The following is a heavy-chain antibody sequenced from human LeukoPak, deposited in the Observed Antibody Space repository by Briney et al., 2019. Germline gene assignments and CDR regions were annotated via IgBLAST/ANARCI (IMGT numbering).Heavy chain of an antibody. Sequence: GASVKVSCKASGYTFTSYGISWVRQAPGQGLEWMGGIIPIFGTANYAQKFQGRVTITADESTSTAYMELSSLRSEDTAVYYCARARWFGEFPGWFDPWGQGTLVSVSS. CDR1: GYTFTSYG. D-gene: IGHD3-10*01. CDR2: IIPIFGTA. V-gene: IGHV1-69*13. CDR3: ARARWFGEFPGWFDP. J-gene: IGHJ5*02.